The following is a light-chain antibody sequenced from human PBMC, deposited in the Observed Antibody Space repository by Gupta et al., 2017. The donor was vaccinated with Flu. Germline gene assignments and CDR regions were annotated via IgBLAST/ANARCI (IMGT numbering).Light chain of an antibody. Sequence: DVALTQFPLSLPVTLGQAASISCKASQSLQHSDGNAYVNWFHQRPGQSPRRLVYQGSSRDRGVPDRFSGSGSGTDFTLSISRVEAEDVGVYYCRQGTHWPATFGPGTRVE. CDR3: RQGTHWPAT. V-gene: IGKV2-30*02. CDR2: QGS. J-gene: IGKJ1*01. CDR1: QSLQHSDGNAY.